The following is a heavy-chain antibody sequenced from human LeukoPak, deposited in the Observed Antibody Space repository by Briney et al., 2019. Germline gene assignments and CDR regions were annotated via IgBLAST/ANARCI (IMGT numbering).Heavy chain of an antibody. J-gene: IGHJ4*01. D-gene: IGHD6-19*01. CDR1: GGSFSGYY. V-gene: IGHV4-34*01. CDR2: INHRGST. CDR3: ARVKAVAGTLPHLLDY. Sequence: SSETLSLTCAVYGGSFSGYYWSWIRQPPGKGLEWIGEINHRGSTNYNPPLKSRLTISKDKFKNQFSLKLTSVTVVDTAVYFCARVKAVAGTLPHLLDYWGQGTLVTVSS.